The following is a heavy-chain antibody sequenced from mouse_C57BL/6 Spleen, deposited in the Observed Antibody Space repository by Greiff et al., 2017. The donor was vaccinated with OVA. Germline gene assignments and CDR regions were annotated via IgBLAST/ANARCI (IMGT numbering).Heavy chain of an antibody. V-gene: IGHV3-6*01. D-gene: IGHD2-4*01. CDR2: ISYDGSN. Sequence: EVKLQESGPGLVKPSQSLSLTCSVTGYSITSGYYWNWIRQFPGNKLEWMGYISYDGSNNYNPSLKNRISITRDTSKNQFFLKLNSVTTEDTATYYCANIYYDYDRFAYWGQGTLVTVSA. J-gene: IGHJ3*01. CDR3: ANIYYDYDRFAY. CDR1: GYSITSGYY.